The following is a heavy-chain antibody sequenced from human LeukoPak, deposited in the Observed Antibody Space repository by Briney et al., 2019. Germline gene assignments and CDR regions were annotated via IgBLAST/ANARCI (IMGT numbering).Heavy chain of an antibody. CDR1: GGSISSYY. CDR3: ASAQGYDSSGNYSFDY. Sequence: SETLSLTCTVSGGSISSYYWSWIRQPPGKGLEWIGYIYYSGSTNYNPSLKSRVTISVDTSKNQFSLKLSSVTAADTAVYYCASAQGYDSSGNYSFDYWGQGTLVTVSS. J-gene: IGHJ4*02. D-gene: IGHD3-22*01. V-gene: IGHV4-59*12. CDR2: IYYSGST.